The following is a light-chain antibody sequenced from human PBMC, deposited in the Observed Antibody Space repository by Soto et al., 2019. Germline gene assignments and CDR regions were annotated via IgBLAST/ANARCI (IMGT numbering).Light chain of an antibody. V-gene: IGKV3-20*01. Sequence: DIVLTQSPGTMSLSPGERATLSCRASQSVSSNYLAWYQQKPGQAPRLLIHGASTRATGVPDRFSGSGSGTYFPLTISRLEPEDFAVYHCQQYGSLSWTFCQGTKVEIK. CDR3: QQYGSLSWT. J-gene: IGKJ1*01. CDR2: GAS. CDR1: QSVSSNY.